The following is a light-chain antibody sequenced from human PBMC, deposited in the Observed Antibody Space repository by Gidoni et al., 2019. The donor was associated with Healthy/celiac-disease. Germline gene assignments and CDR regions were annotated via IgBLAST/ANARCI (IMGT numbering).Light chain of an antibody. J-gene: IGKJ2*01. CDR2: AAS. CDR3: LQHNSYPYT. V-gene: IGKV1-17*01. Sequence: DIQMTQSPSSLSASVGDRVTITCRASQGIRNDVGWYQQKPGKAPKRLIYAASSLQSGVPSRFSCSGSGTEFTLTISSLQPEDFATYYCLQHNSYPYTFXQXTKLEIK. CDR1: QGIRND.